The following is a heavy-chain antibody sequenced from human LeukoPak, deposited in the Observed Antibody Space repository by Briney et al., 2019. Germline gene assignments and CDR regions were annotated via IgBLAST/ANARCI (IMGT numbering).Heavy chain of an antibody. CDR2: IRYDGSDE. Sequence: GGSLRLSCSASGFTFSGYGMYWVRQAPGKGLEWVASIRYDGSDEYYTESVKGRFTISRDNSKNTLSLQMNSLRAEDTAVYYCAELGITMIGGVWGKGTTVTISS. D-gene: IGHD3-10*02. J-gene: IGHJ6*04. V-gene: IGHV3-30*02. CDR3: AELGITMIGGV. CDR1: GFTFSGYG.